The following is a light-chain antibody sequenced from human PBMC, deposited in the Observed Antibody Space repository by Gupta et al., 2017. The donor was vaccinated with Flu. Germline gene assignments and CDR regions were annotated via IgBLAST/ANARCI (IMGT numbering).Light chain of an antibody. CDR3: YSCENGATCV. CDR1: NTDNSFSDL. J-gene: IGLJ2*01. Sequence: SGLTQPASLSGSPGQSITISCTSANTDNSFSDLFSWYQQYPGTAPLVIIDDDDMRDSGISMRGSESESGPTESIALARLQSEDDSYSDCYSCENGATCVVGGGTKVTVI. V-gene: IGLV2-23*01. CDR2: DDD.